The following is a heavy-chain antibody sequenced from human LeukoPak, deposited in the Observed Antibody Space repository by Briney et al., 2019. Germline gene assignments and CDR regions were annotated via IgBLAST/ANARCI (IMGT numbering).Heavy chain of an antibody. CDR2: ISGSGGST. CDR3: AKAAYDFWSGYLLGY. J-gene: IGHJ4*02. V-gene: IGHV3-23*01. CDR1: GFTFSSYA. D-gene: IGHD3-3*01. Sequence: GGSLRLSCAASGFTFSSYAMSWVRQAPGKGLEWVSAISGSGGSTYYADSVKGRFTISRDNSKNTLYLQMNSLRAEDAAVYYCAKAAYDFWSGYLLGYWGQGTLVTVSS.